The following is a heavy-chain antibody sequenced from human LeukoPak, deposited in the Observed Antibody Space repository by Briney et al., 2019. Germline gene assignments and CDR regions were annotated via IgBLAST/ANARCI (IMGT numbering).Heavy chain of an antibody. CDR1: SGTFSGYY. CDR2: IDPSGNT. J-gene: IGHJ4*02. D-gene: IGHD6-19*01. V-gene: IGHV4-34*01. Sequence: SETLSLTCAVYSGTFSGYYWNWIRQPPGKGLEWIGEIDPSGNTNYNPSLRSRVTLSVDASKNQFSLMLRSVTAADTAVYYCARGLFGISVAGYYFDGWGQGNLVTVSP. CDR3: ARGLFGISVAGYYFDG.